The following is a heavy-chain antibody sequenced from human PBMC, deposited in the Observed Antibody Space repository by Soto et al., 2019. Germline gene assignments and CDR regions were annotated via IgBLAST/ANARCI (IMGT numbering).Heavy chain of an antibody. V-gene: IGHV1-69*01. D-gene: IGHD3-22*01. CDR3: VRGYYDSGWAT. Sequence: QVQLVQSGAEVKRPGSSVKISCRASGGPRTGFSFSWVRQAPGQGLEWVGGVLPIFERSNYAPGFQGRVTMTADESTDTAYMELTTLSGEDTAMYYCVRGYYDSGWATWGQGTLITVSS. J-gene: IGHJ5*02. CDR2: VLPIFERS. CDR1: GGPRTGFS.